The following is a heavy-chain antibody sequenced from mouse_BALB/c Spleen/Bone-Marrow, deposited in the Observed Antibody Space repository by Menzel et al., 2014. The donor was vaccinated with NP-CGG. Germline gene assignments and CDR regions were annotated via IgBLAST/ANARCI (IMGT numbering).Heavy chain of an antibody. V-gene: IGHV14-3*02. CDR2: IDPAYGNT. J-gene: IGHJ3*01. CDR3: ARWELGRALFAF. Sequence: EVQLQQSGAELVKPGASVKLSCTASGFNIKDTYMHWVKQRPEQGLEWIGRIDPAYGNTKYDPKFQGKATITADTSSNTAYLQLSSLTSKDTAVYYCARWELGRALFAFWGQGTLVTVSA. D-gene: IGHD4-1*01. CDR1: GFNIKDTY.